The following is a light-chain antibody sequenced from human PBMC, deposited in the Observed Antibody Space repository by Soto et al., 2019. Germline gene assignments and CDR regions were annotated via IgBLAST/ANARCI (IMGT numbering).Light chain of an antibody. V-gene: IGKV4-1*01. J-gene: IGKJ2*01. CDR3: QQYYSTPYT. CDR1: QSILYSSNNKNY. Sequence: DIVMTQSPDSLAVSLGERASINCKSSQSILYSSNNKNYLAWYQQKPGQPPKLLIYWASTRESGVPDRYSGSGSGTDFTLTISRLQAADVAVYYCQQYYSTPYTFGQGTKLEMK. CDR2: WAS.